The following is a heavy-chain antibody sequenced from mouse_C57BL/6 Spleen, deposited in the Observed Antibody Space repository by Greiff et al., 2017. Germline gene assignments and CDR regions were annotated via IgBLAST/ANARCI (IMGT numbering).Heavy chain of an antibody. CDR3: ARRPPHWDFDV. J-gene: IGHJ1*03. Sequence: QVQLQQPGAELVKPGASVKMSCKASGYTFTSYWITWVKQRPGPGLEWLGDIYPGSGSTHYNETFKSKATLTVATSSSTAYMHLSSLTSEDSAVYYGARRPPHWDFDVWGTGTTVTVAS. CDR2: IYPGSGST. V-gene: IGHV1-55*01. CDR1: GYTFTSYW.